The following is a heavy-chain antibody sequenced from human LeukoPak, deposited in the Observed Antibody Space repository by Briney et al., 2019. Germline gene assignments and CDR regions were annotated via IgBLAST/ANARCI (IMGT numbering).Heavy chain of an antibody. CDR2: IDPSGGST. V-gene: IGHV1-46*01. Sequence: ASVKVSCKASGYTFTSYSMHWVRQAPGQGLEWMGIIDPSGGSTRFEQSFQGRVTMTRDTSTSTVYMDLSSLRSEDTAVYYCARAVPGFYYYGMDVWGQGTTVTASS. D-gene: IGHD4-17*01. J-gene: IGHJ6*02. CDR1: GYTFTSYS. CDR3: ARAVPGFYYYGMDV.